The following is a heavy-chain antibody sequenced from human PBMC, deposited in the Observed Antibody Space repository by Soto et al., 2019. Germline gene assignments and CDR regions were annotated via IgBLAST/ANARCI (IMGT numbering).Heavy chain of an antibody. D-gene: IGHD3-22*01. V-gene: IGHV4-61*01. J-gene: IGHJ4*02. Sequence: SETLSLTCTVSGGSVSSGSYYWSWIRQPPGKGLEWIGYIYYSGSTNYNPSLKSRVTISVDTSKNQFSLKLSSVTAADTAVYYCARNIYDSSGRWGQGTLVTVPS. CDR1: GGSVSSGSYY. CDR3: ARNIYDSSGR. CDR2: IYYSGST.